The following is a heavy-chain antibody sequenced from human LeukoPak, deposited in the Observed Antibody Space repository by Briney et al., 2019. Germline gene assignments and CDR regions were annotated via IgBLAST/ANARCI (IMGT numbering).Heavy chain of an antibody. Sequence: SGTLSLTCAVSGGSISSYYWSWIRQPAGKGLEWIGRIYTSGSTNYNPSLKSRVTMSVDTSKNQFSLKLSSVTAADTAVYYCARFLIAAAGKGYYYMDVWGKGTTVTVSS. V-gene: IGHV4-4*07. D-gene: IGHD6-13*01. CDR3: ARFLIAAAGKGYYYMDV. CDR2: IYTSGST. J-gene: IGHJ6*03. CDR1: GGSISSYY.